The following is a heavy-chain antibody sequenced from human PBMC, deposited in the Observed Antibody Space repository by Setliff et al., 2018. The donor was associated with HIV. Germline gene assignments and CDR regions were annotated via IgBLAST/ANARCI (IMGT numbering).Heavy chain of an antibody. J-gene: IGHJ3*02. D-gene: IGHD3-3*01. CDR1: GGSISSGSYY. V-gene: IGHV4-61*09. Sequence: SETLSLTCTVSGGSISSGSYYWSWIRQPAGKGLEWIGHIHTSGSSSYNPSLKSRVIISLDTSKNQISLKLNSVTAADTAVYYCARQSGYTRGWDIFGLVAGSFDIWGQGTMVTVSS. CDR3: ARQSGYTRGWDIFGLVAGSFDI. CDR2: IHTSGSS.